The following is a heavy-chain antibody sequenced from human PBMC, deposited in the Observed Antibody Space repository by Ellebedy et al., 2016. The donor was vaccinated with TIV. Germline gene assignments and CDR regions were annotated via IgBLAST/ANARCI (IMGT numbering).Heavy chain of an antibody. Sequence: GESLKISCAASGFTFSSYAMNWVRQAPGKGLEWVSGISGSGDTTYYADSVKGRFTISRDNSKNTLYLQMNSLRAEDTAVYYCARTPESSGYYYMGGDYFDYWGQGTLVTVS. J-gene: IGHJ4*02. D-gene: IGHD3-22*01. CDR2: ISGSGDTT. CDR1: GFTFSSYA. V-gene: IGHV3-23*01. CDR3: ARTPESSGYYYMGGDYFDY.